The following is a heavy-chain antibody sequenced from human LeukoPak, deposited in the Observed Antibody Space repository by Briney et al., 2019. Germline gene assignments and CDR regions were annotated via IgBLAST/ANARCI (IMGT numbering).Heavy chain of an antibody. CDR1: GFTFSSYA. CDR3: AKDSGSGSYYPYYFDY. V-gene: IGHV3-30*02. J-gene: IGHJ4*02. CDR2: IRYDGNNK. Sequence: GGSLRLSCAASGFTFSSYAMHWVRQAPGKGLEWVAFIRYDGNNKYYTDSVKGRFTISRDNSKNTLHLQMNSLRAEDTAVYLCAKDSGSGSYYPYYFDYWGQGTLVTVSS. D-gene: IGHD3-10*01.